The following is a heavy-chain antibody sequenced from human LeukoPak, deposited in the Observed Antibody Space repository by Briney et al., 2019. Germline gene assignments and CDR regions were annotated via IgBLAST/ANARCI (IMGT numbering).Heavy chain of an antibody. CDR3: AREGEDDFWSGFDF. CDR2: ISIDGSRE. Sequence: PGGSLRLSCAASGFTFSRFAMHWVRQAPGKGLEWVAVISIDGSREHYADSVRGRFTISRDNSKNTVYLQMNSLRPEDTAVYYRAREGEDDFWSGFDFWGQGTLVTVSS. CDR1: GFTFSRFA. V-gene: IGHV3-30*01. J-gene: IGHJ4*02. D-gene: IGHD3-3*01.